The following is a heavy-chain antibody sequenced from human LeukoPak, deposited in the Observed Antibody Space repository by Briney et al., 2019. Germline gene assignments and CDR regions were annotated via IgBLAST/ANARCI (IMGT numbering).Heavy chain of an antibody. CDR1: GYSFTSYW. CDR2: IYPGDSDT. CDR3: ARPISIAAAGSVNWFDP. V-gene: IGHV5-51*01. D-gene: IGHD6-13*01. Sequence: GESLKISCKGSGYSFTSYWIGWVRQMPGKGLEWMGIIYPGDSDTRYSPSFQGQVTISADKSISTAYLQWSSLKASDTAMYYCARPISIAAAGSVNWFDPWGQGTLVTVSS. J-gene: IGHJ5*02.